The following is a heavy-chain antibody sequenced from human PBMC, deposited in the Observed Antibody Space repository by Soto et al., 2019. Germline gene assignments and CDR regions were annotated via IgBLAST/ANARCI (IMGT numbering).Heavy chain of an antibody. D-gene: IGHD4-17*01. CDR2: INPSGGST. Sequence: ASVKVSCKASGYTFISYYMQWVRQAPGQGLEWMGIINPSGGSTSYAQKFQGRVTMTRDTSTSTVYMELSSLRSEDTAVYYCASEYTRDTVTTSFDYWGQGTLVTVSS. CDR1: GYTFISYY. J-gene: IGHJ4*02. CDR3: ASEYTRDTVTTSFDY. V-gene: IGHV1-46*01.